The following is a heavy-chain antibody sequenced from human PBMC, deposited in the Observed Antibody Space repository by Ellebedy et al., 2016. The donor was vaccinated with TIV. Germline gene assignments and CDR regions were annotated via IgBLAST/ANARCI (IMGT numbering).Heavy chain of an antibody. J-gene: IGHJ4*02. Sequence: PGGSLRLACAASEFTFRGSAMPWVRQASGKGLEWVGRIRSKANNYATAYAASVKGRFTISRDDSKNTEYLQMNSLKTEDTAVYYCVHIVVVTATGYWGQGTLVTVSS. CDR1: EFTFRGSA. V-gene: IGHV3-73*01. CDR3: VHIVVVTATGY. D-gene: IGHD2-21*02. CDR2: IRSKANNYAT.